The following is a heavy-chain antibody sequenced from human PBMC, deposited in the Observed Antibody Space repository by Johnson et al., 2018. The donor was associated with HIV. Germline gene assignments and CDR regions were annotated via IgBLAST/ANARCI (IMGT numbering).Heavy chain of an antibody. J-gene: IGHJ3*02. CDR2: ISWNSGSI. D-gene: IGHD3-16*01. Sequence: VQLVESGGGLVQPGRSLRLSCAASGFTFDDYAMHWVRQAPGKGLEWVSGISWNSGSIGYADSVKGRFTISRDNARNSLYLQMNSLRAEDTAVYYCARENGRLGYAFDMWGQGTMVTVSS. CDR3: ARENGRLGYAFDM. CDR1: GFTFDDYA. V-gene: IGHV3-9*01.